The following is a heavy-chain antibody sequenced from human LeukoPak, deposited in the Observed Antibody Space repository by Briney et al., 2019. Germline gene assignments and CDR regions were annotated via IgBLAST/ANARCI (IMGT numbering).Heavy chain of an antibody. Sequence: AGGSLRLSCAASGFTFSSYAVHWVRQAPGKGLEWVAVISYDGSNKYYADSVKGRFTISRDNSKNTLCLQMNSLRAEDTAVYYCARDGGERRLRYYFDYWGQGTLVTVSS. CDR2: ISYDGSNK. CDR1: GFTFSSYA. V-gene: IGHV3-30*04. D-gene: IGHD4-17*01. J-gene: IGHJ4*02. CDR3: ARDGGERRLRYYFDY.